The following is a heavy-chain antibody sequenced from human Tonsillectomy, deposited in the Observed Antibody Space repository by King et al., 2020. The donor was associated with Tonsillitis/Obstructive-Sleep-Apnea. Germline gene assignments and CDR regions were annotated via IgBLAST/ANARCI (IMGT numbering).Heavy chain of an antibody. CDR3: AKEDYGDSYFEN. D-gene: IGHD4-17*01. CDR1: GFTFSTYA. V-gene: IGHV3-23*04. CDR2: INGGGGNT. J-gene: IGHJ4*02. Sequence: VQLVESGGGLVQPGGSLRLSCAASGFTFSTYAMSWVRQAPGKGLEWVSVINGGGGNTYDADSVKGRFTISRDNSKNTLYLQMNSLRAEDTGVYNCAKEDYGDSYFENWGRGTLVTVSS.